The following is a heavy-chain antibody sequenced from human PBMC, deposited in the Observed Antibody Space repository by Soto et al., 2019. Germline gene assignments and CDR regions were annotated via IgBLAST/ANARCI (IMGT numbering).Heavy chain of an antibody. J-gene: IGHJ4*02. CDR2: ISYDGSNK. CDR3: ARGPGITTYGKPDFDY. V-gene: IGHV3-30-3*01. Sequence: PGGSLRLSCAASAFTYSNYAMHWVRQAPGKGLERVKIISYDGSNKLYAEYVKGRFTISRDNSKNTLYMKIKSLRPEDTAVYFCARGPGITTYGKPDFDYWGQGTRVTVSS. CDR1: AFTYSNYA. D-gene: IGHD1-20*01.